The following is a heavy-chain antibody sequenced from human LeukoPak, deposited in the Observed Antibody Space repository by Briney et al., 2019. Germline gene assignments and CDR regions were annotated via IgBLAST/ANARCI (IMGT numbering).Heavy chain of an antibody. D-gene: IGHD6-19*01. Sequence: PGGSLRLSCEASGFTFSYYAMSWVRQSPGKGLEWLSTVGDSGGSTFYADSVRGRFTISRDNSMNMLYLQMNSLRAEDTALYYCAKDAYSSGTGGYFDSWSQGALVTVSS. V-gene: IGHV3-23*01. CDR1: GFTFSYYA. J-gene: IGHJ4*02. CDR2: VGDSGGST. CDR3: AKDAYSSGTGGYFDS.